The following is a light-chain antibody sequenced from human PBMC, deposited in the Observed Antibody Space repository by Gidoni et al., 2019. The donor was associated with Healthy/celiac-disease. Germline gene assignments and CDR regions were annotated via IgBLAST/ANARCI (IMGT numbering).Light chain of an antibody. Sequence: IQITQSPSTLSASVGDRVTTTCRASQSISSWLAWYQQKPGKAPKLLIYDASSLETGVPSRFSGSGSGTEFTLTISSLQPDDFATYYCQQYNSYPWTFGQGTKVEIK. J-gene: IGKJ1*01. CDR2: DAS. V-gene: IGKV1-5*01. CDR3: QQYNSYPWT. CDR1: QSISSW.